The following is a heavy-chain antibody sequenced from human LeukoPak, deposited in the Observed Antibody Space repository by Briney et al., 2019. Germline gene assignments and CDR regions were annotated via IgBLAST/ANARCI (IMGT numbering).Heavy chain of an antibody. J-gene: IGHJ4*02. CDR2: IRIKANSYAT. CDR1: GFTFSDSA. Sequence: QAGGSLRLSCAASGFTFSDSAMHWVRQASGKGLEWVGRIRIKANSYATAYAASVKARFTISRDDSKNATYLQMNSLKTDDTAVYYCAKAAYSSSCFRGRHYYFDYWGQGTLVTVSS. V-gene: IGHV3-73*01. D-gene: IGHD6-13*01. CDR3: AKAAYSSSCFRGRHYYFDY.